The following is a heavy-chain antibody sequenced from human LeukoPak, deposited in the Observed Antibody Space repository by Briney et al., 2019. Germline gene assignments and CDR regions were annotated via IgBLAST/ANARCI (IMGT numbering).Heavy chain of an antibody. CDR2: VSGSGGST. CDR3: AKRDNPIGAFDI. J-gene: IGHJ3*02. D-gene: IGHD1-14*01. CDR1: GFTFSNAW. V-gene: IGHV3-23*01. Sequence: PGGSLRLSCAASGFTFSNAWMSWVRQAPGKGLEWVSAVSGSGGSTYYADSVKGRFTISRDNSKNTLYLQMNSLRAEDTAVYSCAKRDNPIGAFDIWGQGTMVTVSS.